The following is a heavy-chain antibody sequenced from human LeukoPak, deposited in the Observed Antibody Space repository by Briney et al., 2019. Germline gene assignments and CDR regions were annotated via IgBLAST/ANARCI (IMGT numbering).Heavy chain of an antibody. CDR3: ARGPNTVTTYYYYYYGMDV. CDR2: INHSGST. D-gene: IGHD4-17*01. CDR1: GGSFSGYY. V-gene: IGHV4-34*01. Sequence: PSETLSLTCAVYGGSFSGYYWSWIRQPPGKGLEWIGEINHSGSTNYNPSLKSRVTISVDTSKNQFSLKLSSVTAADTAVYYCARGPNTVTTYYYYYYGMDVWGHGTTVTVSS. J-gene: IGHJ6*02.